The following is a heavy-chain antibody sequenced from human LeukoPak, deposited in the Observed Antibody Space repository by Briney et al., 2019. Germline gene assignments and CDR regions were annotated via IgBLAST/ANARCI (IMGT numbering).Heavy chain of an antibody. V-gene: IGHV1-69*06. J-gene: IGHJ3*02. CDR1: GGTFSSYA. CDR3: ARAGYGRGNAFDI. CDR2: IIPIFGTT. D-gene: IGHD5-12*01. Sequence: ASVKVSCRASGGTFSSYAISWVRQAPGQGLEWMGGIIPIFGTTNYAQKFQDRVTITADKSTSTAYMELSSLRSEDTAVYYCARAGYGRGNAFDIWGQGTMVTVSS.